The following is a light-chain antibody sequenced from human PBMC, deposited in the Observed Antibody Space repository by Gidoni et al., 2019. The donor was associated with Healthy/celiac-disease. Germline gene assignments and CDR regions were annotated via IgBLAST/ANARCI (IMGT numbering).Light chain of an antibody. J-gene: IGKJ5*01. CDR1: QSISSH. Sequence: DLQMTHSPSSLSASVGDRVTITCRASQSISSHLNWYQQKPGKAPKLLIYAASSLQSGVPSRFSGSGSGTDFTLTISSLQPEDFATYYCQQSYSTPRTFGQGTRLEIK. V-gene: IGKV1-39*01. CDR2: AAS. CDR3: QQSYSTPRT.